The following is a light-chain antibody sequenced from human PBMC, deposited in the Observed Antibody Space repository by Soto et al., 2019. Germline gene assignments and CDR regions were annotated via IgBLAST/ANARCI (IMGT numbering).Light chain of an antibody. V-gene: IGKV3-20*01. CDR3: QQYGSSPRT. CDR1: QSVSSSY. J-gene: IGKJ1*01. CDR2: GAF. Sequence: EIVLTQSPGTLSLSPGERATLSCRASQSVSSSYLVWYQQNPDQAPRHLIYGAFSRATGIPDRFSGIGPGTDFTLTISRLEREDFAVYYCQQYGSSPRTFGQVTKVEIK.